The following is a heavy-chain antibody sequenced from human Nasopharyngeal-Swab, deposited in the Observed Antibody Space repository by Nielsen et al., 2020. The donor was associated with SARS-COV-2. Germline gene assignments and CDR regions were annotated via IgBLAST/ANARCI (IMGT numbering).Heavy chain of an antibody. CDR2: IYYSGSA. V-gene: IGHV4-31*03. Sequence: SETLSLTCTFSGGSLSIGGYYWNWIRQHPGKGLEWIAYIYYSGSAYYNPSFKSRVTISVDTSKNQFSLKLSSVTAADTAVYYCARLRGLLVDYWGQGTLVTVSS. D-gene: IGHD2-15*01. J-gene: IGHJ4*02. CDR1: GGSLSIGGYY. CDR3: ARLRGLLVDY.